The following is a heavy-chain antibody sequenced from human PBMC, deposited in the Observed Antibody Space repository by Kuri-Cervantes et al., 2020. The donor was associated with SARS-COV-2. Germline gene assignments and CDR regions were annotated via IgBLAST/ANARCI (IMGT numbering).Heavy chain of an antibody. V-gene: IGHV3-33*08. Sequence: GESLKISCAASGFTFSSYGMHWVRQAPDKGLEWVAVIWYDGSNKYYADSVKGRFTISRDNSKNTLYLQMNSLRAEDTAVYYCARDTVRGVIRYYFDYWGQGTLVTVSS. J-gene: IGHJ4*02. CDR1: GFTFSSYG. CDR3: ARDTVRGVIRYYFDY. D-gene: IGHD3-16*02. CDR2: IWYDGSNK.